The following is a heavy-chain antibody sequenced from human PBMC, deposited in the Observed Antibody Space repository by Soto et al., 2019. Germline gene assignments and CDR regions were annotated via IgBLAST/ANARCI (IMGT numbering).Heavy chain of an antibody. Sequence: SETLSLTCTVSGGSISSYYWSWIRQPPGKGLEWIGYIYYSGSTNYNPSLKSRVTISVDTSKNQFSLKLNSVTAADTAVYYCARDLWGYYNVHHYYGIDVWGQGTTVTVSS. D-gene: IGHD3-9*01. CDR1: GGSISSYY. CDR2: IYYSGST. J-gene: IGHJ6*02. CDR3: ARDLWGYYNVHHYYGIDV. V-gene: IGHV4-59*01.